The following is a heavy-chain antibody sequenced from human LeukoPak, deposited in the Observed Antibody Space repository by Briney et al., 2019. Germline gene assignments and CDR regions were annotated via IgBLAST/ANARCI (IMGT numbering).Heavy chain of an antibody. CDR2: SSGSVGST. D-gene: IGHD5-18*01. CDR3: AKDSGYNHGFDP. CDR1: GFTFSSYA. V-gene: IGHV3-23*01. J-gene: IGHJ5*02. Sequence: RGSPRLSCAASGFTFSSYAMSWVRHAPGKGLEWVSASSGSVGSTYYADSVKGRFTISRDNSKNTLYLQMNSVRAADTAVYYCAKDSGYNHGFDPWGQGTLVTVSS.